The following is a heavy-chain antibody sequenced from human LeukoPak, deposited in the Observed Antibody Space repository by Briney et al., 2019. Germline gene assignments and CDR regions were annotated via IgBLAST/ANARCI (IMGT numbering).Heavy chain of an antibody. J-gene: IGHJ6*03. CDR3: ARGGYYYDSSGNPPPYYYYYYMDV. D-gene: IGHD3-22*01. CDR2: INPNSGGT. Sequence: ASVKVSCKASGYTFTGYYMHWVRQAPGQGLEWMGWINPNSGGTNYAQKFQGRVTMTRDTSISTAYMELSRLRSDDTAVYYCARGGYYYDSSGNPPPYYYYYYMDVWGKGTTVTVSS. CDR1: GYTFTGYY. V-gene: IGHV1-2*02.